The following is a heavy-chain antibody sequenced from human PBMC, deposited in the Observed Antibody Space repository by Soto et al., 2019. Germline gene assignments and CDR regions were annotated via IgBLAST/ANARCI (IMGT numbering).Heavy chain of an antibody. CDR3: ARDPTFSDYVWGSYRRSGWYFDL. D-gene: IGHD3-16*02. J-gene: IGHJ2*01. CDR1: GYTFTGYY. V-gene: IGHV1-2*04. CDR2: INPNSGGT. Sequence: QVQLVQSGAEVKKSGASVKVSCKASGYTFTGYYMHWVRQAPGQGLEWMGWINPNSGGTNYAQKFQGWVTMTRDTSISTAYMELSRLRSDDTAVYYCARDPTFSDYVWGSYRRSGWYFDLWGRGTLVTVSS.